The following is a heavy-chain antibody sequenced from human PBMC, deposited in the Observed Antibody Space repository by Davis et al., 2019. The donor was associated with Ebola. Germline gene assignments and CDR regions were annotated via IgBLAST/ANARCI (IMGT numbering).Heavy chain of an antibody. D-gene: IGHD3-10*01. J-gene: IGHJ4*02. CDR3: ARDLGTPGTLFDY. CDR1: GFTFDDYA. CDR2: ISWNSGSI. V-gene: IGHV3-9*01. Sequence: SLKISCAASGFTFDDYAMHWVRQAPGKGLEWVSGISWNSGSIGYADSVKGRFTISRDNAKNSLYLQMNSLRAEDTAVYYCARDLGTPGTLFDYWGQGTLVTVSS.